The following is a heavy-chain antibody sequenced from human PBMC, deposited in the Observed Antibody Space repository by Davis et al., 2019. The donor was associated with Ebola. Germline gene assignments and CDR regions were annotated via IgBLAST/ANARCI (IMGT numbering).Heavy chain of an antibody. CDR1: GFTFSDYY. D-gene: IGHD2/OR15-2a*01. J-gene: IGHJ6*02. Sequence: PGGSLRLSCAASGFTFSDYYMSWIRQAPGKGLEWVSHVGASGDHISYADSVKGRFIISRDNAHNSLYLQLNSLRDEDTAAYFCARRILSPSRGGMDVWGRGTTVIVSS. CDR2: VGASGDHI. CDR3: ARRILSPSRGGMDV. V-gene: IGHV3-11*04.